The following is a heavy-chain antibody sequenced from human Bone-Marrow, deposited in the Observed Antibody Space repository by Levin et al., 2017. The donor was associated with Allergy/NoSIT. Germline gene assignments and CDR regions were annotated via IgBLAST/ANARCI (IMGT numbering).Heavy chain of an antibody. Sequence: SETLSLTCTVSGVSITSGNYYWSWIRPPAGQGLEWIGHIYTSGNTNSNPSLQSRVTISVDTSQNQFSLKPRSVTAAATDVDYCARVLQYYYDYTDGWGKGTTVTVSS. J-gene: IGHJ6*03. CDR1: GVSITSGNYY. CDR3: ARVLQYYYDYTDG. V-gene: IGHV4-61*09. CDR2: IYTSGNT. D-gene: IGHD5-24*01.